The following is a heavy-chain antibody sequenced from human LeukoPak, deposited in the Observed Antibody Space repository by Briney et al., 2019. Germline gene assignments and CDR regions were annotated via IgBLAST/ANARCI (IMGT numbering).Heavy chain of an antibody. V-gene: IGHV4-30-2*01. D-gene: IGHD3-22*01. CDR3: ARVGDSSGLSALDY. CDR2: INHSGST. CDR1: GGSISSGGYY. Sequence: PSQTLSLTCAVSGGSISSGGYYWRWIRQPPGKGLEWIGEINHSGSTNYNPSLKSRVTISVDTSKNQFSLKLSSVTAADTAVYYCARVGDSSGLSALDYWGQGTLVTVSS. J-gene: IGHJ4*02.